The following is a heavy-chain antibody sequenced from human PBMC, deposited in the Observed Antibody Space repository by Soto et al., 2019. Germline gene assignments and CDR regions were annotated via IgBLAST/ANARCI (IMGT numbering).Heavy chain of an antibody. D-gene: IGHD6-13*01. J-gene: IGHJ2*01. CDR3: AGGWHPFDL. CDR1: GFAFSDHF. Sequence: VQLVESGGDLVQPGGSLRLSCAVSGFAFSDHFMDWVRQAPGKGLEWVGRSGNKASNYYTQYAASVRGRFTVSRDDSKSSLYLQMNSLQTGDTAVYYCAGGWHPFDLWGRGTLVTVSS. CDR2: SGNKASNYYT. V-gene: IGHV3-72*01.